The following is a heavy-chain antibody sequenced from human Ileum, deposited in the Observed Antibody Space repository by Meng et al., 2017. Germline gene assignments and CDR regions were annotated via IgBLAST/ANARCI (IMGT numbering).Heavy chain of an antibody. V-gene: IGHV3-53*01. D-gene: IGHD3-10*01. Sequence: GESLKISCVASGFIVSSNDMTWIRLAPGKGLDWVSSIYIAGNTDYADSVKGRFTFSRDNSKNTLYLQMNSLSAEDAAIYYCASFAWHLKGKSVDIWGQGTRVTVSS. CDR1: GFIVSSND. CDR2: IYIAGNT. J-gene: IGHJ3*02. CDR3: ASFAWHLKGKSVDI.